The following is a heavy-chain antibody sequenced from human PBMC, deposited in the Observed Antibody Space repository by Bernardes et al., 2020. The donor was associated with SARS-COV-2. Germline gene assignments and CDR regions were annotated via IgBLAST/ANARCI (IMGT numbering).Heavy chain of an antibody. CDR2: VYASGSS. D-gene: IGHD4-17*01. CDR3: ATLDYGDPRYSWFDP. Sequence: SETLSLTCTVSGASISSSNYYWGWIRQPPGKGLEWIGSVYASGSSYYNPSLKSRVTISADTSKNQFSLRVSSVTAADTAVYYCATLDYGDPRYSWFDPWGQGTLVTVSS. V-gene: IGHV4-39*01. CDR1: GASISSSNYY. J-gene: IGHJ5*02.